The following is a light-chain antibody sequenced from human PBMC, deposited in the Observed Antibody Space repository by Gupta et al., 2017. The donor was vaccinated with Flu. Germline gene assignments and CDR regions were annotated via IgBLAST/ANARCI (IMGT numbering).Light chain of an antibody. J-gene: IGKJ3*01. CDR3: MQALQTSLT. Sequence: DIVMTQCPLSLPVTPGESASISCRCSQSLLHSNGYTYLDWYLQRPGQSPQLLVYLTSYRASGVPDRCNGSGSGTDFTLKITTVEAADVGVYYCMQALQTSLTFGSGTKVDIK. V-gene: IGKV2-28*01. CDR2: LTS. CDR1: QSLLHSNGYTY.